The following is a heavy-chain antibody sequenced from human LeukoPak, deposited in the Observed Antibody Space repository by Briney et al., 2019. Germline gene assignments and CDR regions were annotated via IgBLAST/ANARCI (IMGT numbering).Heavy chain of an antibody. CDR2: ISYDGSNK. V-gene: IGHV3-30*03. CDR3: SVAAEGYYGMDV. J-gene: IGHJ6*04. Sequence: PGGSLRLSCAASGFTFSSYGMHWVRQAPGKGLEWVAVISYDGSNKYYADSVKGRFTISGDNSKNALYLQMNSLRAEDTAVYYCSVAAEGYYGMDVWGKGTTVTVSS. D-gene: IGHD2-15*01. CDR1: GFTFSSYG.